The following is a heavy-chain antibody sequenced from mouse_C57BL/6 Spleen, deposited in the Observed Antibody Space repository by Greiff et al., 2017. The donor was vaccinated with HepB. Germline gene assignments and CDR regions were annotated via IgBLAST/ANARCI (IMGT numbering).Heavy chain of an antibody. CDR1: GYTFTTYP. J-gene: IGHJ1*03. Sequence: VQLQESGAELVKPGASVKMSCKASGYTFTTYPIEWMKQNHGKSLEWIGNFHPYNDDTKYNEKFKGKATLTVEKSSSTVYLELSRLTSDDSAVYYCARNYYVSSYWYFDVWGTGTTVTVSS. CDR2: FHPYNDDT. V-gene: IGHV1-47*01. CDR3: ARNYYVSSYWYFDV. D-gene: IGHD1-1*01.